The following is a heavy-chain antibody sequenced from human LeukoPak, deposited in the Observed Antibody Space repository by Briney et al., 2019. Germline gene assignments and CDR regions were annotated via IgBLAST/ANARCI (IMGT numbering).Heavy chain of an antibody. Sequence: GGSLRLSCAASGFTVSSNYMSWVRQAPGKGLEWVSVIYSGGSTYYADSVKGRFTISRDNSKNTLYLQTNSLRAEDTAVYYCARAQKLRYFDWLLRGAFDIWGQGTMVTVSS. CDR3: ARAQKLRYFDWLLRGAFDI. CDR2: IYSGGST. J-gene: IGHJ3*02. D-gene: IGHD3-9*01. CDR1: GFTVSSNY. V-gene: IGHV3-53*01.